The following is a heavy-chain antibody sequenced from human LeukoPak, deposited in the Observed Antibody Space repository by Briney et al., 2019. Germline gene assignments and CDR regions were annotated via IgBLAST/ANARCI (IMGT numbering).Heavy chain of an antibody. V-gene: IGHV3-74*01. CDR2: INSDGSST. CDR3: ASGKTVEK. J-gene: IGHJ4*02. Sequence: VASVTVTCKASGYTFSTYWMHWVRQAPGKGLVWVSRINSDGSSTNYADSVKGRFTTSRDNAKNTLYLQMGGLSAEDAAVYYCASGKTVEKWGQGTLVTVSS. D-gene: IGHD4-23*01. CDR1: GYTFSTYW.